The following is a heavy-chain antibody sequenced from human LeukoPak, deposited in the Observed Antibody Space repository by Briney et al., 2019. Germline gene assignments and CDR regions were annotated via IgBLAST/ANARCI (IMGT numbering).Heavy chain of an antibody. CDR2: ISGDGGST. V-gene: IGHV3-43*02. J-gene: IGHJ3*02. Sequence: GGSLRLSCAASGFTFDDYAMHWVRQAPEKGLEWVSLISGDGGSTYYADSVKGRFTISRDNSKNSLYLQMNSLRTEDTALYYCAKDPRYYYGSGSYSDHAFDIWGQGTMVTVSS. CDR1: GFTFDDYA. D-gene: IGHD3-10*01. CDR3: AKDPRYYYGSGSYSDHAFDI.